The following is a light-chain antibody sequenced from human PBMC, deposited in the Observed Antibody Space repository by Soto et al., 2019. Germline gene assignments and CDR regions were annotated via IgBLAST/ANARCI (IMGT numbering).Light chain of an antibody. V-gene: IGKV3-15*01. CDR2: GAS. Sequence: EIVMTQSPATLSLSPGERATLSCRASQSVTTDLAWYQQRLGQPHRLLIYGASTRANDFPARFSGSGSGTDFTLTISRLEPEDVAVYYCQQYEAVVTFGQGTKVDIK. CDR1: QSVTTD. CDR3: QQYEAVVT. J-gene: IGKJ1*01.